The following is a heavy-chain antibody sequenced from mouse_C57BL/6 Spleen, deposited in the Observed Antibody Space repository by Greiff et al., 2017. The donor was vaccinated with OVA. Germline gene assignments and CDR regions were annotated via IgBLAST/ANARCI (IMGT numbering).Heavy chain of an antibody. CDR2: ISYSGST. V-gene: IGHV3-1*01. D-gene: IGHD2-3*01. Sequence: EVQLQQSGPGMVKPSQSLSLTCTVTGYSITSGYDWHWIRHFPGNKLEWMGYISYSGSTNYNPSLKSRISITHDTSKNHFFLKLNSVTTEDTATYYCARDRRDGYYWYFDVWGTGTTVTVSS. CDR1: GYSITSGYD. J-gene: IGHJ1*03. CDR3: ARDRRDGYYWYFDV.